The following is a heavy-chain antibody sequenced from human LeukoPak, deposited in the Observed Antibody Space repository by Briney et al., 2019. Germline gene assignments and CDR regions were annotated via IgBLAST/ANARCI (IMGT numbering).Heavy chain of an antibody. CDR3: ARRNQVLREYYYDSSGYLYFDY. J-gene: IGHJ4*02. CDR1: GGSISSSSYY. D-gene: IGHD3-22*01. Sequence: PSETLSLTCTVSGGSISSSSYYWGWIRQPPGKGLEWIGSIYYSGSTYYNPSLKGRVTISVDTSKNQFSLKLSSVTAADTAVYYCARRNQVLREYYYDSSGYLYFDYWGQGTLVTVSS. V-gene: IGHV4-39*01. CDR2: IYYSGST.